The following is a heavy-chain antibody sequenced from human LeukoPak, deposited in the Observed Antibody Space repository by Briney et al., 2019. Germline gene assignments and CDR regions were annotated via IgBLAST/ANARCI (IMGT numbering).Heavy chain of an antibody. CDR1: EYIFSNYY. V-gene: IGHV1-2*02. CDR3: ATLYNWNAADLWDY. J-gene: IGHJ4*02. D-gene: IGHD1-1*01. Sequence: ASVKVSCKASEYIFSNYYIHWVRQAPGQGLEWMGWINPNTFATNYAQKFQGRITMTRDTSISTAYMILSRLRSDDTAVYYCATLYNWNAADLWDYWGQGTLVTVSS. CDR2: INPNTFAT.